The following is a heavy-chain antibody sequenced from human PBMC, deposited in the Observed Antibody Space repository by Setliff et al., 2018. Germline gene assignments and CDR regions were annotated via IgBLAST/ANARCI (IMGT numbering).Heavy chain of an antibody. D-gene: IGHD3-10*01. J-gene: IGHJ6*02. CDR2: IYHSGST. CDR3: ARHALEYGSGSYKDGMDV. CDR1: GYSISSGYY. V-gene: IGHV4-38-2*01. Sequence: KPSETLSLTCAVSGYSISSGYYWGWIRQPPGKGLEWIGSIYHSGSTYYNPSLKSRVTISVDTSKNQFSLKLSSVTAADTAVYYCARHALEYGSGSYKDGMDVWGQGTTVTVSS.